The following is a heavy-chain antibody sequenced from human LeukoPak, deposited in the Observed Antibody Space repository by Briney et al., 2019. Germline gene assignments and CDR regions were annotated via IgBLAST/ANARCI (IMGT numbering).Heavy chain of an antibody. J-gene: IGHJ6*03. Sequence: GGSLRLSCAASGFTFSSYGMHWVCQAPGKGLEWVANIKQDGSEKYYVDSVKGRFTISRDNAKNSLYLQMNSLRAEDTAVYYCARGYGSGSYYNPYYYYYMDVWGKGTTVTVSS. D-gene: IGHD3-10*01. V-gene: IGHV3-7*01. CDR1: GFTFSSYG. CDR3: ARGYGSGSYYNPYYYYYMDV. CDR2: IKQDGSEK.